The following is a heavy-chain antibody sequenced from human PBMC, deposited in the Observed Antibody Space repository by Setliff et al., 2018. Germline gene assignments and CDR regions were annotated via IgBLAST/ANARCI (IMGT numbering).Heavy chain of an antibody. CDR1: GGSISSGSYY. CDR3: AKEHVVISFVTNTHHHYGMDV. V-gene: IGHV4-61*02. CDR2: LHTLGST. J-gene: IGHJ6*02. D-gene: IGHD2-8*01. Sequence: SETLSLTCAVSGGSISSGSYYWSWIRQPAGKGLEWVGRLHTLGSTNYNPSLKSRVSISADTSMNHFSLRMTSVSAADTAVYYCAKEHVVISFVTNTHHHYGMDVWGQGTTVTVSS.